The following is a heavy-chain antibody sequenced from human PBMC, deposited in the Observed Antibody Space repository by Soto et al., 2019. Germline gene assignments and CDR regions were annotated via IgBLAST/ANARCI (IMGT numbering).Heavy chain of an antibody. Sequence: SXTRSLPCSIAGDSVSSNRASWNWIRQSPSRGLEWLGRTYYRSKWYNDYAVSVKSRITINPDTSKNQFSLQLNSVTPEDTAVYHCAGNYGSGYYYYGMDVCGQRTTVTVSS. CDR2: TYYRSKWYN. J-gene: IGHJ6*02. CDR1: GDSVSSNRAS. V-gene: IGHV6-1*01. D-gene: IGHD1-7*01. CDR3: AGNYGSGYYYYGMDV.